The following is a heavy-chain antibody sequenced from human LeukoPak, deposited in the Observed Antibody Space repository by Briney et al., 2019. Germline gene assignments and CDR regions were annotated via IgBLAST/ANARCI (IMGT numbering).Heavy chain of an antibody. CDR3: AKGGRWDYYDSSH. CDR2: ISGSGSTT. J-gene: IGHJ3*01. D-gene: IGHD3-22*01. Sequence: PGGSLRLSCAASGLTFSSFAMTWVRQVPGKGLEWVSGISGSGSTTYYADSVKGRFTISRDNSKNTLYLQMNSLRVEDTAIYYCAKGGRWDYYDSSHWGQGTMVTVSS. V-gene: IGHV3-23*01. CDR1: GLTFSSFA.